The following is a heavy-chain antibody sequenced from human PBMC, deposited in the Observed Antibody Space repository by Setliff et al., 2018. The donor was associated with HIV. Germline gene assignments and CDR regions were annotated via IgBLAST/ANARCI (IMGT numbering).Heavy chain of an antibody. CDR3: TSEGSYYDRTGYWPVCDD. D-gene: IGHD3-22*01. J-gene: IGHJ4*02. CDR1: GASISSGGYF. CDR2: IYHSGTT. Sequence: PSETLSLTCSVSGASISSGGYFWTWIRQPPGKGLEWVGFIYHSGTTYYNPSLKDRVTMSVDTFANQFSLKLTSVTAADTAVYFCTSEGSYYDRTGYWPVCDDWGQGTLVTVSS. V-gene: IGHV4-30-4*08.